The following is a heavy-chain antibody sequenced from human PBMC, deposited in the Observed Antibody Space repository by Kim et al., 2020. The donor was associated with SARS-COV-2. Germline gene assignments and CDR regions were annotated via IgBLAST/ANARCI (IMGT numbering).Heavy chain of an antibody. CDR2: T. D-gene: IGHD6-13*01. CDR3: ARGRWASYFDS. J-gene: IGHJ4*02. Sequence: TTDNPSLKRRVTISVDTSKNPFPLKLSSVTAADTAVYYCARGRWASYFDSWGQGTLVSLSS. V-gene: IGHV4-59*09.